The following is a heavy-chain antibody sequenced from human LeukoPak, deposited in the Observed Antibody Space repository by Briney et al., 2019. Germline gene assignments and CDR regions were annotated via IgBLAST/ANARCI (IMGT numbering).Heavy chain of an antibody. CDR1: GGSISSTTYY. V-gene: IGHV4-39*07. Sequence: SETLSLTCTVSGGSISSTTYYWAWIRQPPGKGLEWIGSIYTSGSTNYNPSLKSRVTMSVDTSKNQFSLKLSSVTAADTAVYYCARVQAGSGSPDAFDIWGQGTMVTVSS. CDR2: IYTSGST. J-gene: IGHJ3*02. D-gene: IGHD3-10*01. CDR3: ARVQAGSGSPDAFDI.